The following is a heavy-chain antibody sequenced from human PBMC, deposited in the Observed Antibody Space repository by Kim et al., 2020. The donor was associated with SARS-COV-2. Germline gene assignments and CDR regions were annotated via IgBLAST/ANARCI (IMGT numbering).Heavy chain of an antibody. CDR2: INHSGST. J-gene: IGHJ6*02. D-gene: IGHD3-16*01. CDR3: ERGRAGVMPAPVLGLAPYYVYCAMDL. CDR1: GGSFSGYN. V-gene: IGHV4-34*01. Sequence: SETLSLTCAVYGGSFSGYNWSWIRQAPGKGLEWVGEINHSGSTNLSPSLKSRSTITVDTSKSQFSLRLKSMTATDTAVYYCERGRAGVMPAPVLGLAPYYVYCAMDLWGRGTRVAVSS.